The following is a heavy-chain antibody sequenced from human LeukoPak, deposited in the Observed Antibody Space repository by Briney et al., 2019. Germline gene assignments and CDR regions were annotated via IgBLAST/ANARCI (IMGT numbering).Heavy chain of an antibody. Sequence: PGGSLRLSCAASGFTVSSNYMSWVRQAPGKGLEWVSVIYSGGSTYYADSVKGRFTISRHNSKHTLYLQMNSLRAEDTAVYYCASSSGWYGDAFDIWGQGTMVTVSS. CDR2: IYSGGST. D-gene: IGHD6-19*01. J-gene: IGHJ3*02. CDR3: ASSSGWYGDAFDI. V-gene: IGHV3-53*04. CDR1: GFTVSSNY.